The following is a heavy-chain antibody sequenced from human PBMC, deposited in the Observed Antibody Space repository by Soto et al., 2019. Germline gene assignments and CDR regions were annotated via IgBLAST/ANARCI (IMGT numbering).Heavy chain of an antibody. J-gene: IGHJ4*02. CDR2: INHSGST. V-gene: IGHV4-34*01. CDR1: GGSFSGYY. D-gene: IGHD3-22*01. Sequence: QVQLQQWGAGLLKPSETLSLTCAVYGGSFSGYYWSWIRQPPGKGLEWIGEINHSGSTNYNPSLKSRVTISVDTSKNQFSLKLSSVTAADTAVYYCAGQRDSSGYWALDYWGQGTLVTVSS. CDR3: AGQRDSSGYWALDY.